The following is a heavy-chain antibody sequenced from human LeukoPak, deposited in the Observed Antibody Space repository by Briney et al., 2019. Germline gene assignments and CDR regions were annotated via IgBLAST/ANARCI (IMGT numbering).Heavy chain of an antibody. V-gene: IGHV1-69*04. Sequence: ASVKVSCKAGGGTFSSYAISWVRQARGQGREWMGRIIPNIGIANYAQKFQGRVTITADTSTSTAYMELSSLRSDDTAVYYCARDCRAHCGSYQRPFDYWGQGTLVTVSS. D-gene: IGHD1-26*01. J-gene: IGHJ4*02. CDR1: GGTFSSYA. CDR3: ARDCRAHCGSYQRPFDY. CDR2: IIPNIGIA.